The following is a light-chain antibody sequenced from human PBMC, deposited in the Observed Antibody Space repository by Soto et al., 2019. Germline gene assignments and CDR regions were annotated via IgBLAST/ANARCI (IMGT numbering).Light chain of an antibody. CDR2: DNN. J-gene: IGLJ2*01. CDR1: SSNFGAGYD. CDR3: QSYDRSLRGSV. V-gene: IGLV1-40*01. Sequence: QSALTQPPSVSGAPGKRVTISCTGSSSNFGAGYDVHWYQHLPGAAPKLLIYDNNNRPSGVPDRFSGSRSGTSASLAITGLQTADDGDYYCQSYDRSLRGSVFGGGTKVTVL.